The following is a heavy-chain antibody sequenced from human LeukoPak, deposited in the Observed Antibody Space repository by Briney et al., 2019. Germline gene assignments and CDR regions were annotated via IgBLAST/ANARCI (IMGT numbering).Heavy chain of an antibody. CDR2: INHSGST. V-gene: IGHV4-34*01. J-gene: IGHJ3*01. CDR1: GGSFSGYY. CDR3: ARTASGLFDL. Sequence: SETLSLTCAVYGGSFSGYYWSWIRQPPGKGLEWIGEINHSGSTNYNPSLKSRVTISVDTSKNQFSLKLSSVTAADTAVYYCARTASGLFDLWGQGTLVVVSS. D-gene: IGHD3-10*01.